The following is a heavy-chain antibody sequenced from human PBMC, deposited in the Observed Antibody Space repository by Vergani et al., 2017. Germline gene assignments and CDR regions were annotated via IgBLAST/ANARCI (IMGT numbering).Heavy chain of an antibody. V-gene: IGHV5-51*01. D-gene: IGHD3-22*01. CDR2: ILPADSDT. Sequence: EVKLVPSGAEINTPGESLKISCKSSGYTFSNYWIGWGRQMPGKVLEWIGIILPADSDTRYSPSFQGQVTISVDKSISTAYLQCSSLRASDTAMYYCARCDVRGYYYYWCQGTLVSVSS. CDR1: GYTFSNYW. CDR3: ARCDVRGYYYY. J-gene: IGHJ4*02.